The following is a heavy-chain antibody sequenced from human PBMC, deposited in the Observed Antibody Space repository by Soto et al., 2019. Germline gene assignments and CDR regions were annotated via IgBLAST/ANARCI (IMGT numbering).Heavy chain of an antibody. CDR2: ISDSGAVT. CDR3: AKGEWELPTYFDF. J-gene: IGHJ4*02. CDR1: GFTFSIYA. D-gene: IGHD1-26*01. V-gene: IGHV3-23*01. Sequence: EVQLLESGGGLVQPGGSLRLSCVASGFTFSIYAMTWVRQAPGKGLEWLSTISDSGAVTFYADSVKGRFTVSRDSSKNTLFLQMISLRPEDTALYYCAKGEWELPTYFDFWGKGTLVTVSS.